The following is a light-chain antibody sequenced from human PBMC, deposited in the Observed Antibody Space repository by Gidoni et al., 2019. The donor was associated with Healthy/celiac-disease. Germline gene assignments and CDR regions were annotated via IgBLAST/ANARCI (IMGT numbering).Light chain of an antibody. CDR1: SSYVGGYNY. V-gene: IGLV2-14*03. CDR3: SSYTSSSTQV. J-gene: IGLJ1*01. Sequence: QSALTQPASVSGSPGQSITISCTGTSSYVGGYNYVSWYQQHPGNAPKLMIYDVSNRPSGVFNRFSGSKSGNTASLTISGLQAEDEADYYCSSYTSSSTQVFGTGTKVTVL. CDR2: DVS.